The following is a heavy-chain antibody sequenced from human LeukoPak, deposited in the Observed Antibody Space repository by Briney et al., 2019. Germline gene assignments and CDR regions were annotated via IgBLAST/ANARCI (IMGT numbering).Heavy chain of an antibody. J-gene: IGHJ4*02. Sequence: PGGSLRLSCAASGFTLRNTWMAWVRQAPGKGLEWVANINQDASTKHYVDSVKGRFTISRDNAKNSLDLQMNSLRAEDTAVYYCARDQSGSLDYWGQGTLVTVSS. V-gene: IGHV3-7*01. CDR2: INQDASTK. CDR1: GFTLRNTW. D-gene: IGHD1-26*01. CDR3: ARDQSGSLDY.